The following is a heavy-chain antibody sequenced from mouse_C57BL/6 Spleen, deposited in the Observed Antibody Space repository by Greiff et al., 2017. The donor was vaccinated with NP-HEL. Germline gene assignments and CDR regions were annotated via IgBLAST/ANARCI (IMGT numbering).Heavy chain of an antibody. V-gene: IGHV2-6-1*01. CDR2: IWSDGST. Sequence: VQLQQSGPGLVAPSQSLSITCTVSGFSLTSYGVHWVRQPPGKGLEWLVVIWSDGSTTYNSALKSRLSISKDNSKSQVFLKMNSLQTDDTAMYYCARHSRGEYYFDYWGQGTTLTVSS. CDR1: GFSLTSYG. D-gene: IGHD3-3*01. CDR3: ARHSRGEYYFDY. J-gene: IGHJ2*01.